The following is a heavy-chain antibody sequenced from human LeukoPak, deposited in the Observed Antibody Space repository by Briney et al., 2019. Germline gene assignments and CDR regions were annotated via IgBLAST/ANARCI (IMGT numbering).Heavy chain of an antibody. CDR3: ARARYGSGSETAPAEYFQH. D-gene: IGHD3-10*01. CDR1: GFTFSSYA. Sequence: PGGSLRLSCAASGFTFSSYAMHWVRQAPGKGLEYISAISSNGGSTYYANSVKGRFTISRDNSKNTLYLQMGSLRAEDMAVYYCARARYGSGSETAPAEYFQHWGQGTLVTVSS. V-gene: IGHV3-64*01. CDR2: ISSNGGST. J-gene: IGHJ1*01.